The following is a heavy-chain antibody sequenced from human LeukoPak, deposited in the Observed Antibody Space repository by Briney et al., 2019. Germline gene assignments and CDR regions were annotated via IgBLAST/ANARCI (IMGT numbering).Heavy chain of an antibody. CDR3: ARVTAYSIALNY. Sequence: PSETLSLTCTVSGVSISSSSYYWGWIRQPPGKGLEGNGSIYYSGSTYYNPSLKIRVTISVNTSKNQFSLKLSSVTAADTAVYYCARVTAYSIALNYWGQGTLVTVSS. V-gene: IGHV4-39*01. CDR2: IYYSGST. D-gene: IGHD4-11*01. CDR1: GVSISSSSYY. J-gene: IGHJ4*02.